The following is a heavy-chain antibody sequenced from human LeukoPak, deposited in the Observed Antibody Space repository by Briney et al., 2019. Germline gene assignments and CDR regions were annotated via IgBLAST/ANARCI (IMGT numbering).Heavy chain of an antibody. J-gene: IGHJ4*03. V-gene: IGHV4-34*01. CDR1: GESFIAYF. Sequence: SETLSLTCAVHGESFIAYFWSWIRQVPGKGLEWIGEIDNRGSSNYNPPLKSRATISVDTSKNHLSLSLTSVTAADTAVYYCATRSSTLAAARCFDDWGQGTVVTVSS. CDR2: IDNRGSS. D-gene: IGHD6-6*01. CDR3: ATRSSTLAAARCFDD.